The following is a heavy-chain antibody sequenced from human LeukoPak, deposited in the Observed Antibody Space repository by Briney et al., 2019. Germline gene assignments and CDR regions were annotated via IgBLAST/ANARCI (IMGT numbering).Heavy chain of an antibody. V-gene: IGHV4-39*01. D-gene: IGHD3-9*01. CDR3: ARQSYFDWLSGDY. CDR2: SYYSGST. J-gene: IGHJ4*02. CDR1: GGSISSSSYY. Sequence: SETLSLTCTVSGGSISSSSYYWGWIRQPPGKGLEWIGSSYYSGSTYYNPSLKSRVTISVDTSKNQFSLKLSSVTAADTAVYYCARQSYFDWLSGDYWGQGTLVTVSS.